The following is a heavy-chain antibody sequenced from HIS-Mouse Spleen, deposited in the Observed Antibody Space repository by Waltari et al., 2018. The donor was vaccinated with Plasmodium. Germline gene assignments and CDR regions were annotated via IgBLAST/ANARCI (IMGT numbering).Heavy chain of an antibody. CDR1: GGSFSGYY. CDR2: INHSGST. J-gene: IGHJ3*02. CDR3: ARDGKRAFDI. V-gene: IGHV4-34*01. Sequence: QVQLQQWGAGLLKPSETLSLPCAVYGGSFSGYYWSWIRQPPGKGLEWIGEINHSGSTNYNPSLKSRVTISVDTSKNQFSLKLSSVTAADTAVYYCARDGKRAFDIWGQGTMVTVSS.